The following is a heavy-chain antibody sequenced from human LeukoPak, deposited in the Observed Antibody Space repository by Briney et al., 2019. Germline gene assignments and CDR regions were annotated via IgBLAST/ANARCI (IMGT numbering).Heavy chain of an antibody. V-gene: IGHV4-34*01. J-gene: IGHJ4*02. CDR3: ARGFSH. CDR1: GGSFSSYY. CDR2: INHSGST. Sequence: PSETLSLTCAAYGGSFSSYYWSWLRQPPGKGLEWIGEINHSGSTTYNPSLKSRVTMSIDTSKNQFSLKLRSVTAADTAVYYCARGFSHWGQGTLVTVSS.